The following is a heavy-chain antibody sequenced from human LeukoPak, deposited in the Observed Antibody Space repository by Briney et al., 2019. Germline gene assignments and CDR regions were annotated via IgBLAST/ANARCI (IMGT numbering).Heavy chain of an antibody. Sequence: GGSLRLSCAASGFTFSSYDMHWVRHATGKGLEWVSAIGTAGDTYYPGSVKGRFTISRENAKNSLYLQMNSLRAGDTAVYYCARGRSGGSYYGSAAFDIWGQGTMVTVSS. D-gene: IGHD1-26*01. J-gene: IGHJ3*02. CDR2: IGTAGDT. V-gene: IGHV3-13*01. CDR3: ARGRSGGSYYGSAAFDI. CDR1: GFTFSSYD.